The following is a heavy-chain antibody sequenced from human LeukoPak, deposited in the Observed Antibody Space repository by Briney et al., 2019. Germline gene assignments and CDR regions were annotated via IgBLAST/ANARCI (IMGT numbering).Heavy chain of an antibody. CDR1: GGSFSGYY. D-gene: IGHD2-15*01. CDR2: INHSGST. V-gene: IGHV4-34*01. Sequence: PSETLSLTCAVYGGSFSGYYWSWIRQPPGKGLEWIGEINHSGSTNYNPSLKSRVTISVDTSKNQFSLKLSSVTAADTAVYYCARDLAVGFDYWGQGTLVTVSS. CDR3: ARDLAVGFDY. J-gene: IGHJ4*02.